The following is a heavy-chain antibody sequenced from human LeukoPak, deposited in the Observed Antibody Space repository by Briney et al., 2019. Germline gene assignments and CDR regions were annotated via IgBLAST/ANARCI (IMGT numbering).Heavy chain of an antibody. CDR3: ARVDYYDSSDGMDV. D-gene: IGHD3-22*01. V-gene: IGHV3-21*01. Sequence: GGSLRLSCAASGFTFSSYNMNWVRQAPGKGLEWVSSISSSSTYIYYADSVKGRFTISRDNAMNSLYLQVNSLRAEDTAVYYCARVDYYDSSDGMDVWGQGTTVTVSS. CDR2: ISSSSTYI. CDR1: GFTFSSYN. J-gene: IGHJ6*02.